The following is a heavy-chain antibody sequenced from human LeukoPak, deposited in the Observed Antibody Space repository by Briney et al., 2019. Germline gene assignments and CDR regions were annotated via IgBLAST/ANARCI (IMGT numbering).Heavy chain of an antibody. CDR3: ARVPTMVRGVPSWFDP. D-gene: IGHD3-10*01. CDR2: ISSSGGTT. J-gene: IGHJ5*02. CDR1: GFTFSSYA. Sequence: GGSLRLSCAASGFTFSSYAMNWVRQAPGKGLEWLSAISSSGGTTYYADSVKGRFTISRDNSKNTLYLQMNSLRAEDTAVYYCARVPTMVRGVPSWFDPWGQGTLVTVSS. V-gene: IGHV3-23*01.